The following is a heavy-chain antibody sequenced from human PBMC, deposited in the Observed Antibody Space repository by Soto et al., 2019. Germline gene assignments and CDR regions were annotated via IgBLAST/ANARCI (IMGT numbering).Heavy chain of an antibody. D-gene: IGHD6-19*01. Sequence: QEQVVESGGGVVQPGTSLRLSCAASGFTVSSFGMHWVRQAPGKGLAWVAGIWYDGRDKYYGNSVRGRFTVSRDNSTNTLFLQMHSLRVDDTAVYYCAKAEYSSGWTAPDPWGQGTLVTVSS. CDR3: AKAEYSSGWTAPDP. CDR2: IWYDGRDK. V-gene: IGHV3-33*06. J-gene: IGHJ3*01. CDR1: GFTVSSFG.